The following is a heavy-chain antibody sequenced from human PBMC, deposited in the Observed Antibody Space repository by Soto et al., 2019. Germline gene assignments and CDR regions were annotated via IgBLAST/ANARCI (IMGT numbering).Heavy chain of an antibody. CDR3: ARDLENRDYYYYGMDV. J-gene: IGHJ6*02. V-gene: IGHV4-4*02. Sequence: SETLSLTCAVSGGSFTSNNWWTWVRQPPGQGLEWIGEIYRTGSTNHNPSLKSRVTMSVDTSKNQFSLKLSSVTAADTAVYYCARDLENRDYYYYGMDVWGQGTTVTVS. D-gene: IGHD3-10*01. CDR1: GGSFTSNNW. CDR2: IYRTGST.